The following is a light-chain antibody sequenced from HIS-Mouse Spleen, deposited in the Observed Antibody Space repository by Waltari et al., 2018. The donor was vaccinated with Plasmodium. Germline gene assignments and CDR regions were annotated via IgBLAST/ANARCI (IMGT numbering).Light chain of an antibody. V-gene: IGKV3-20*01. CDR1: QSVSSSY. CDR2: GAS. Sequence: DIVLTQSPGTLSLSPGERATLSCRASQSVSSSYLAWYQPKPGQAPRLLIYGASSRATGIPDRFSGSGSGTDFTLTISRLEPEDFAVYYCQQYGSSGTFGQGTKVEIK. J-gene: IGKJ1*01. CDR3: QQYGSSGT.